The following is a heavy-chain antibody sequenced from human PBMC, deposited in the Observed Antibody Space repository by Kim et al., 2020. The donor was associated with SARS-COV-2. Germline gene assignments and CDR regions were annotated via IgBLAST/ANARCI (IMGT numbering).Heavy chain of an antibody. D-gene: IGHD4-17*01. J-gene: IGHJ3*02. CDR3: AKDNGDYGDDLDAFDI. Sequence: GGSLRLSCAASGFTFSSYAMSWVRQAPGKGLEWVSAISGSGGSTYYADSVKGRFTISRDNSKNTLYLQMNSLRAEDTAVYYCAKDNGDYGDDLDAFDIWGQGTMVTVSS. CDR1: GFTFSSYA. CDR2: ISGSGGST. V-gene: IGHV3-23*01.